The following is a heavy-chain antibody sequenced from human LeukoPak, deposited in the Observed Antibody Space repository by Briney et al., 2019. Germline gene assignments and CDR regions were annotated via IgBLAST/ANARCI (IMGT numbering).Heavy chain of an antibody. CDR3: ARHRPAAAGSPLRYFDY. CDR1: GGSSSGYY. Sequence: SETLSLTCAVYGGSSSGYYWSWIRQPPGKGLEWIGEINHSGSTNYNPSLKSRVTISVDTSKNQFSLKLSSVTAADTAVYYCARHRPAAAGSPLRYFDYWGQGTLVTVSS. D-gene: IGHD6-13*01. J-gene: IGHJ4*02. V-gene: IGHV4-34*01. CDR2: INHSGST.